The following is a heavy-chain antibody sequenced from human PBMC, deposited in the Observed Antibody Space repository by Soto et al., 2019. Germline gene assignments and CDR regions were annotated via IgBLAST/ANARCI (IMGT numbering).Heavy chain of an antibody. Sequence: QVQLQESGPGLVKPSETLSLTCTVSGDSVSGGSYFWSWTRQPPGRGLEWIGYIYYSGSTNYNPSLKSRVTISVDTSKNQFSLKLSSVTAADTAVYYCASYSSGWYDVIYWGQGTLVTVSS. J-gene: IGHJ4*02. V-gene: IGHV4-61*01. CDR1: GDSVSGGSYF. D-gene: IGHD6-19*01. CDR3: ASYSSGWYDVIY. CDR2: IYYSGST.